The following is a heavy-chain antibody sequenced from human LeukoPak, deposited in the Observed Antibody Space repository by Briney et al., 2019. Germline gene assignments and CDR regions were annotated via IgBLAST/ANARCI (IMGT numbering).Heavy chain of an antibody. CDR1: GYTFTSYG. Sequence: VKVSCKXSGYTFTSYGISWVRQAPGQGLEWMGWISAYNGNTNYAQKLQGRVTMTTDTSTSTAYMELRSLRSDDTAVYYCARDSGGYSSGWYNYWGQGTLVTVSS. CDR3: ARDSGGYSSGWYNY. V-gene: IGHV1-18*01. J-gene: IGHJ4*02. D-gene: IGHD6-19*01. CDR2: ISAYNGNT.